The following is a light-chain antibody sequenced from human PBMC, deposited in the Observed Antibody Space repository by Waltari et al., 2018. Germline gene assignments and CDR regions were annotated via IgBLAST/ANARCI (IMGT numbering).Light chain of an antibody. V-gene: IGLV6-57*03. J-gene: IGLJ3*02. CDR2: EDD. Sequence: NFLLTQPHSVSESPGKTVTISCTRTSGSIATDYVPWYQQRPGRAPPTVIYEDDQRPSGVPDRFSGSIDSSSNSASLTISGLKTEDEADYYCHSYDSSPFWVFGGGTKLTVL. CDR1: SGSIATDY. CDR3: HSYDSSPFWV.